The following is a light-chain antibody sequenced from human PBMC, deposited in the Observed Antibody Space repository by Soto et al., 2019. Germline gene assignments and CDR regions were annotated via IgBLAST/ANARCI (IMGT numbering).Light chain of an antibody. CDR2: EGT. CDR1: TSFVGTYNF. Sequence: QSALTQPASVSGSAGQSITISCTGTTSFVGTYNFVSWYQQHPGKAPPVLIYEGTKRPSGVSNRFSGSTSGSTASLTISGLQTEDEDDYYCCSSVGASIYVFGTGTKLTV. V-gene: IGLV2-23*01. J-gene: IGLJ1*01. CDR3: CSSVGASIYV.